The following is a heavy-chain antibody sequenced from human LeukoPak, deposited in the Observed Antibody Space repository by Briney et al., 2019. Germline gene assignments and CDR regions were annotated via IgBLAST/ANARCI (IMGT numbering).Heavy chain of an antibody. CDR3: ARDHRYCSGGSCYYFDY. J-gene: IGHJ4*02. Sequence: SETLSLTCTVSGGSISSYYWSWIRQPPGKGLEWIGYIYYSGSTNYNPSLRSRVTISVDTSKNQFSLKLSSVTAADTAVYYCARDHRYCSGGSCYYFDYWGQGTLVTVSS. CDR1: GGSISSYY. D-gene: IGHD2-15*01. V-gene: IGHV4-59*01. CDR2: IYYSGST.